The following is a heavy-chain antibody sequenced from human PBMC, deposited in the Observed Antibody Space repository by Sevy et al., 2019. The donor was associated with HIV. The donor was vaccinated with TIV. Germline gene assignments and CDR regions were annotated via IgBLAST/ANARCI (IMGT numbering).Heavy chain of an antibody. Sequence: GGSLRLSCAASGFTFSSYSMNWVRQAPGKGLEWVSSISSSSSYIYYADSVKGRFTISRDNAKNSLYLQMNSLRAEDTAVYYCARVPYGDPIYYYYYYMDVWGKRTTVTVSS. D-gene: IGHD4-17*01. CDR3: ARVPYGDPIYYYYYYMDV. CDR1: GFTFSSYS. V-gene: IGHV3-21*01. CDR2: ISSSSSYI. J-gene: IGHJ6*03.